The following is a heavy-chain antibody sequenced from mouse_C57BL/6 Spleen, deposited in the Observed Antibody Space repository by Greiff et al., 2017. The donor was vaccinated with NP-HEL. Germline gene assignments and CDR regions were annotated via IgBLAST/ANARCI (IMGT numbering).Heavy chain of an antibody. CDR1: GYTFTSYW. J-gene: IGHJ3*01. CDR3: ARGPSGGWFAY. D-gene: IGHD6-1*01. CDR2: IDPSDSYT. Sequence: QVQLQQPGAELVRPGTSVKLSCKASGYTFTSYWMHWVKQRPGQGLEWIGVIDPSDSYTNYNQKFKGKATLTVDTSSSTAYMQLSSLTSVDSAVYYCARGPSGGWFAYWGQGTLVTVSA. V-gene: IGHV1-59*01.